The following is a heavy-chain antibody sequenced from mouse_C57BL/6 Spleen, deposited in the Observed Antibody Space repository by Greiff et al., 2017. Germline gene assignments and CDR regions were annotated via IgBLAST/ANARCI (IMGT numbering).Heavy chain of an antibody. CDR1: GYTFTSYW. CDR3: TRDHYYAMDY. Sequence: VQLQQSGAELAKPGASVKLSCKASGYTFTSYWMHWVKQRPGQGLEWIGYINPSSGYTKYNQKFKDKAPLTADNSSSTAYMQLSRLPSEDSAVYYCTRDHYYAMDYWGQGTSVTVSS. J-gene: IGHJ4*01. V-gene: IGHV1-7*01. CDR2: INPSSGYT.